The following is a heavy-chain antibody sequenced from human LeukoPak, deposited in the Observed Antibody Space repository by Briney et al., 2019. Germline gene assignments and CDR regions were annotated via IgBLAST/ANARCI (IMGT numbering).Heavy chain of an antibody. Sequence: GASVKVSCKASGYTFTGYGISWVRQAPGQGLEWMGWISAYNGNTNYAQKLQGRVTMTTDTSTSTAYMELRSLRSDDTAVYYCARAGLPAAIVAWFDPWGQGTLVTVSS. CDR1: GYTFTGYG. CDR3: ARAGLPAAIVAWFDP. J-gene: IGHJ5*02. CDR2: ISAYNGNT. V-gene: IGHV1-18*01. D-gene: IGHD2-2*01.